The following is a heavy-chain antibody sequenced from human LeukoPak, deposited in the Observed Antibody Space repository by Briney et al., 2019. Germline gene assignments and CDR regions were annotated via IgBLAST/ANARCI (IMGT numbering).Heavy chain of an antibody. D-gene: IGHD3-16*01. V-gene: IGHV3-20*04. Sequence: GGSLRLSCAASGFTFHNHGMAWVRHAPGKGLEWVSSLSWNGGETRYADSVKGRFTISRDNAKNSLYLQMNSLRAEDTAVYYCARRAYTYNYYMDVWGKGATVTVSS. CDR3: ARRAYTYNYYMDV. CDR2: LSWNGGET. CDR1: GFTFHNHG. J-gene: IGHJ6*03.